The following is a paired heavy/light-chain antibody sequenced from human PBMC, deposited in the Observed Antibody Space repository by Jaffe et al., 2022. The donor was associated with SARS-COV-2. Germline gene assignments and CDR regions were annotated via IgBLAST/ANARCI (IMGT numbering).Heavy chain of an antibody. CDR1: GGSISSGNYY. CDR2: IYASGST. Sequence: QVQLQESGPGLVKPSQTLSLTCTVSGGSISSGNYYWSWIRQPAGKGLEWIGRIYASGSTNYNPSLKSRVTISLDTSKNQFSLRLTSVTAADTAVYYCASASNYGSGPYFFDYWGQGTLVTVSS. CDR3: ASASNYGSGPYFFDY. D-gene: IGHD3-10*01. V-gene: IGHV4-61*02. J-gene: IGHJ4*02.
Light chain of an antibody. J-gene: IGLJ3*02. CDR2: EGS. CDR1: SSDVGSYNL. CDR3: CSYAGSSSWV. V-gene: IGLV2-23*01. Sequence: QSALTQPASVSGSPGQSITISCTGTSSDVGSYNLVSWYQQYPGKAPKVMIYEGSKRPSGVSNRFSGSKSGNTASLTISGLQAEDEADYYCCSYAGSSSWVFGGGTKVTVL.